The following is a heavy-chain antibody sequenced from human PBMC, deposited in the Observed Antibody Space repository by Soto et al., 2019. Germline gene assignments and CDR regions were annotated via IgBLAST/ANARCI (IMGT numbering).Heavy chain of an antibody. V-gene: IGHV1-18*01. Sequence: ASVKVSCKASGYTFTSYGISWVRQAPGQGLEWMGWISAYNGNTNYAQKLQGRVTMTTDTSTSTAYMELRSLTAEDTGVYHCQRLGGDGFPPVDYWGRGTLVTVSS. CDR3: QRLGGDGFPPVDY. CDR2: ISAYNGNT. J-gene: IGHJ4*02. CDR1: GYTFTSYG. D-gene: IGHD2-21*01.